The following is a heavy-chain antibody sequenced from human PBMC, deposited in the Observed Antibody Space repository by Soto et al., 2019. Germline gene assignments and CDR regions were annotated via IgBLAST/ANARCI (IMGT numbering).Heavy chain of an antibody. J-gene: IGHJ4*02. CDR2: ISSSGSTI. D-gene: IGHD6-6*01. CDR1: VFTSSDYY. CDR3: ARSGARTITFDY. V-gene: IGHV3-11*01. Sequence: RGSLPLSCVASVFTSSDYYMSWIRQAPGKGLEWVSYISSSGSTIYYAESVKGRFTISMDNAKNSLYLQMNSLRAEDTAVYYCARSGARTITFDYWGQGTLVTVSA.